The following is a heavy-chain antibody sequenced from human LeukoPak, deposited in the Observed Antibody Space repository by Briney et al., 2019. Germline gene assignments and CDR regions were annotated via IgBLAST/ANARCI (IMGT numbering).Heavy chain of an antibody. D-gene: IGHD6-13*01. CDR1: GFTFSSYG. CDR2: IWYDGSNK. J-gene: IGHJ4*02. V-gene: IGHV3-33*01. CDR3: ARDSFGIATTGYFDY. Sequence: GGSLRLSCAASGFTFSSYGMHWVRQAPGKGLEWVAVIWYDGSNKYYADSVKGRSTISRDNSKNTLYLQMNSLRAEDTAVYYCARDSFGIATTGYFDYWGQGTLVTVSS.